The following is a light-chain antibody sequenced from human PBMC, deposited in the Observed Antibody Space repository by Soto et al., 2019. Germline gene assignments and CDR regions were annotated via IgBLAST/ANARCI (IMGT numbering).Light chain of an antibody. Sequence: QSALTQPASVSGSPGQSITISCTGTSSDVGGHNYVSWYQQHPGKAPKLMIYEVSNRPSGVSNRFSGSKSGNTASLTISGRQAEDEADYYCSSYTSSSTRVFATGTKVTVL. CDR1: SSDVGGHNY. J-gene: IGLJ1*01. CDR2: EVS. V-gene: IGLV2-14*01. CDR3: SSYTSSSTRV.